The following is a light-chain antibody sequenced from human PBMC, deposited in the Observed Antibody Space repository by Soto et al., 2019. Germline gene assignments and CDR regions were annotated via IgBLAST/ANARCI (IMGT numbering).Light chain of an antibody. V-gene: IGKV2-28*01. CDR2: LGS. J-gene: IGKJ2*01. CDR3: MQALEILYT. CDR1: QSLLHSNGYNY. Sequence: EIVLTQSPLSLPVTPGEPASISCRSSQSLLHSNGYNYLSWYLQKPGQSAQLLIYLGSNRASGVPDRFSGSGSGTDFTPEISRVEAEDVGIYFCMQALEILYTFGQGTKLEIK.